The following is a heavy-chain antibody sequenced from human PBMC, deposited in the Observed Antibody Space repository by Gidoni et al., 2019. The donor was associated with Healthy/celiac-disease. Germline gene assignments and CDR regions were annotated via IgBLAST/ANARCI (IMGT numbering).Heavy chain of an antibody. D-gene: IGHD4-17*01. CDR3: TRDGGDYCDYNNWFDP. CDR2: IRSKAYGGTT. Sequence: EVQLVESGGGLVQPGRSLRLSCTASGFTFGDYAMSWVRQAPGRGLEWVGFIRSKAYGGTTEYAASVKGRFTISRDDSKSIAYLQINSLKTEDTAVYYCTRDGGDYCDYNNWFDPWGQGTLVTVSS. CDR1: GFTFGDYA. V-gene: IGHV3-49*04. J-gene: IGHJ5*02.